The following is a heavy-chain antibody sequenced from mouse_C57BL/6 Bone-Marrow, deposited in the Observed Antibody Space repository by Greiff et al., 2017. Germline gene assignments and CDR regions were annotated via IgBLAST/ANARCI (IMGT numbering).Heavy chain of an antibody. D-gene: IGHD2-5*01. V-gene: IGHV14-4*01. CDR3: TTRYYRNYVTY. Sequence: VQLQQSGAELVRPGASVKLSCTASGFNIKDDYMHWVKQRPEQGLEWIGWIDPENGDTEYASKFQGKATITADTSSNTAYLQLSSLTSEDTAVYYCTTRYYRNYVTYWGQGTTLTVSS. J-gene: IGHJ2*01. CDR2: IDPENGDT. CDR1: GFNIKDDY.